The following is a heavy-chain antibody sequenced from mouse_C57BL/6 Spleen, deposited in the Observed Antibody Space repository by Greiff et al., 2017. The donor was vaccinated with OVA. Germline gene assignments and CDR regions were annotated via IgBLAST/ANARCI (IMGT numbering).Heavy chain of an antibody. V-gene: IGHV1-82*01. Sequence: VKLMESGPELVKPGASVKISCKASGYAFSSSWMNWVQQRPGKGLEWIGRIYPGDGDTNYNGKFKGKATLTADKSSSTAYMQLSSLTSEDSAVYFCARLYGSSYDAMDYWGQGTSVTVSS. CDR2: IYPGDGDT. J-gene: IGHJ4*01. D-gene: IGHD1-1*01. CDR3: ARLYGSSYDAMDY. CDR1: GYAFSSSW.